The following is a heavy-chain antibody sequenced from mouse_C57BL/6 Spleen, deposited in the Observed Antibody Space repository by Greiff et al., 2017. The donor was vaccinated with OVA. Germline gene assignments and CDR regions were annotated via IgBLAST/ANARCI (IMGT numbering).Heavy chain of an antibody. Sequence: VQLKESGPGLVQPSPSLSITCTVSGFSLTSYGVHWVRQSPGKGLEWLGVIWSGGSTDYNAAFISRLSISKDNSKSQVFFKMNSLQADDTAIYYCARDPLPFAYWGQGTLVTVSA. CDR1: GFSLTSYG. CDR3: ARDPLPFAY. J-gene: IGHJ3*01. CDR2: IWSGGST. V-gene: IGHV2-2*01. D-gene: IGHD5-1*01.